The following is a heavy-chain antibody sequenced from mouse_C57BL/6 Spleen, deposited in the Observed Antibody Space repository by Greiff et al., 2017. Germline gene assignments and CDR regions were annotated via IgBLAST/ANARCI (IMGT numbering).Heavy chain of an antibody. CDR1: VYTFTSYW. CDR2: IDPSDSET. Sequence: QVQLQQPGAELVRPGSSVKLSCKASVYTFTSYWMHWVKQRPIQGLEWIGNIDPSDSETHYNQKFKDKATLTVDKSSSTAYMQLSSLTSEDSAVYYCAREDYSNHYAMDYWGQGTSVTVSS. CDR3: AREDYSNHYAMDY. V-gene: IGHV1-52*01. J-gene: IGHJ4*01. D-gene: IGHD2-5*01.